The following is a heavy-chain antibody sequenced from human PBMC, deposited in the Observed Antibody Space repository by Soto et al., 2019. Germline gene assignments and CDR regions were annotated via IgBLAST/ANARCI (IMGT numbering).Heavy chain of an antibody. V-gene: IGHV3-23*01. CDR3: AGDLTTHDY. J-gene: IGHJ4*02. CDR2: LGTIGA. Sequence: EVQLLESGGGLVQPGGSLRLSCVGSGFTFSAHAITWVRQAPGKGLEWVSTLGTIGAFYADSVKGRFTISRDNSKNTVNLQMNSLRGEDTAIYYCAGDLTTHDYWGQGTVVTVSS. CDR1: GFTFSAHA.